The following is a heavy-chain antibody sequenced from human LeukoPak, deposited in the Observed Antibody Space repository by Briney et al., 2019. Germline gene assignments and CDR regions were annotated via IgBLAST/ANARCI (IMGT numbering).Heavy chain of an antibody. CDR2: INHSGST. J-gene: IGHJ4*02. CDR3: ARDSSGSIDY. CDR1: GGSFSVYY. D-gene: IGHD3-22*01. Sequence: PSETLSLTCAVYGGSFSVYYCSWIRQPPGKGLEWIGEINHSGSTNYNPSLKSRVTISVDTSKNQFSLKLSSVTAADTAVYYCARDSSGSIDYWGQGTLVTVSS. V-gene: IGHV4-34*01.